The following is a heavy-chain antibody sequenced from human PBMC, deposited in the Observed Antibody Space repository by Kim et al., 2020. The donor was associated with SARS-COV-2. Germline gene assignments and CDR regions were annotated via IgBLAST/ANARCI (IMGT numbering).Heavy chain of an antibody. V-gene: IGHV1-24*01. J-gene: IGHJ4*02. D-gene: IGHD3-22*01. Sequence: APKFQGRVTMTEDTSTDTAYMELSSLRSEDTAVYYCATERSSSGYYYFDYWGQGTLVTVSS. CDR3: ATERSSSGYYYFDY.